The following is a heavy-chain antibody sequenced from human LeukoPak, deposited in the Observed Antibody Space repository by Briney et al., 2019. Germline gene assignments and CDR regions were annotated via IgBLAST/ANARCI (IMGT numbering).Heavy chain of an antibody. CDR2: IILILGIA. Sequence: ASVKVSCKGSGGTFSSYAFSWVRQAPGQGLEWMGSIILILGIANYAQKFQGRVMITAVKSTSTAYMELPSPRSEDTPVYYCARTYGSGRPNWFDPWGQRTLVTVSS. CDR1: GGTFSSYA. D-gene: IGHD3-10*01. J-gene: IGHJ5*02. V-gene: IGHV1-69*04. CDR3: ARTYGSGRPNWFDP.